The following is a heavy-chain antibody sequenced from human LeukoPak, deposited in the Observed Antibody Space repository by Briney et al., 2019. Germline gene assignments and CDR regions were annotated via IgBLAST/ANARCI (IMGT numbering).Heavy chain of an antibody. CDR2: IIPIFGTA. D-gene: IGHD4-23*01. CDR3: ARDEGGNDQSSGV. V-gene: IGHV1-69*05. Sequence: GASMKVSCKASGGTFSSYAISWVRQAPGQGLEWMGRIIPIFGTANYAQKFQGRVTITTDESTSTAYMELSSLRSEDTAVYYCARDEGGNDQSSGVWGQGTLVTVSS. CDR1: GGTFSSYA. J-gene: IGHJ4*02.